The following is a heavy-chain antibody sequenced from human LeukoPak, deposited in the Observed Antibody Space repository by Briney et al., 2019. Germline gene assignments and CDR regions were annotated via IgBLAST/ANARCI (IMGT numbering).Heavy chain of an antibody. D-gene: IGHD4-23*01. CDR1: GFTFSSYA. CDR2: ISGSGGST. J-gene: IGHJ4*02. Sequence: GGSLRLSCAASGFTFSSYAMSWVRQAPGKGLEWVSAISGSGGSTYYADSVKGWYTISRDNSKNTLYLQMNSLRAEDTAVYYCANRGRWSGAYWGQGTLVTVSS. V-gene: IGHV3-23*01. CDR3: ANRGRWSGAY.